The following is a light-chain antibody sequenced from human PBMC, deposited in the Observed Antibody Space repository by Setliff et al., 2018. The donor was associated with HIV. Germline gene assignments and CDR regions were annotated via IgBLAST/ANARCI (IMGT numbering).Light chain of an antibody. CDR2: DVS. CDR1: SSDVGGYSF. Sequence: QPVLTQPASVSGSPGRSVTISCTGTSSDVGGYSFVSWYQQHPGKAPKLMIYDVSYRPSGVSDRFSGSKSGNTASLTISGLQAEDEADYYCSSYTSSTPLYVVGTGTKVTVL. J-gene: IGLJ1*01. V-gene: IGLV2-14*03. CDR3: SSYTSSTPLYV.